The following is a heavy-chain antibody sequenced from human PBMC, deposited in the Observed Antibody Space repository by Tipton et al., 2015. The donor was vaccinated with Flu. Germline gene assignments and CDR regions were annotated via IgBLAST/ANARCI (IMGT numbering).Heavy chain of an antibody. V-gene: IGHV4-34*01. J-gene: IGHJ2*01. Sequence: TLSLTCAVYGGSFSGYYWSWIRQPPGKGLEWIGEINHSGSTNYNPSLKSRVTISVDTSKNQFSLKLSSVTAADTAVYYCARVEVATGGERYFDLWGRGTLVTVSS. CDR1: GGSFSGYY. CDR2: INHSGST. CDR3: ARVEVATGGERYFDL. D-gene: IGHD5-12*01.